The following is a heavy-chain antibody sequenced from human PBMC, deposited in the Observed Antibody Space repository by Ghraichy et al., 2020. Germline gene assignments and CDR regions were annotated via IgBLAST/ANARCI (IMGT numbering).Heavy chain of an antibody. CDR3: ARDRYCSSTSCYRIGPYYYDYGMDV. J-gene: IGHJ6*02. V-gene: IGHV3-21*01. D-gene: IGHD2-2*01. CDR2: ISSSSSYI. Sequence: GGSLRLSCAASGFTFSSYSMNWVRQAPGKGLEWVSSISSSSSYIYYADSVKGRFTISRDNAKNSLYLQMNSLRAEDTAVYYCARDRYCSSTSCYRIGPYYYDYGMDVWGQGTTVTVAS. CDR1: GFTFSSYS.